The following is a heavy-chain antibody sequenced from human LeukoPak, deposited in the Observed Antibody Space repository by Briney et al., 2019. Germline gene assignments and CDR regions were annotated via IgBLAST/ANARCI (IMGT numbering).Heavy chain of an antibody. Sequence: SETLSLTCAVSGYSISSGYYWGWIRQPPGKGLEWIGSIYHSGSTYYNPSLKSRVTISVDTSKNQFSLKLSSVTAADTAVYYCARENFPFDYWGQGTLVTVSS. CDR2: IYHSGST. J-gene: IGHJ4*02. CDR1: GYSISSGYY. V-gene: IGHV4-38-2*02. CDR3: ARENFPFDY. D-gene: IGHD3-3*01.